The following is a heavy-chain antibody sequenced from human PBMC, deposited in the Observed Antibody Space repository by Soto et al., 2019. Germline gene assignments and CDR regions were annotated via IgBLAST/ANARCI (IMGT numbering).Heavy chain of an antibody. V-gene: IGHV3-23*01. Sequence: GGSLRLSCAASGFIFGNHGMTWVRQAPGRALEWVSTINANAIDTHYADSVKGRFTISRDNSKNTLYLQMNSLRAEDTAVYYCAKTLPGAFDIWGQGTMVTVSS. CDR3: AKTLPGAFDI. J-gene: IGHJ3*02. CDR2: INANAIDT. CDR1: GFIFGNHG.